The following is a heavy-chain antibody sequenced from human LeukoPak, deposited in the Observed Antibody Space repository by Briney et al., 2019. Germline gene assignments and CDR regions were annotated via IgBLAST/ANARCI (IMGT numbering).Heavy chain of an antibody. CDR2: IYYSGNT. V-gene: IGHV4-39*01. Sequence: SETLSLTCTVSGDSMRSSSYYWGWIRQPPGKGLEWIASIYYSGNTFHNPSLKSRVSISVDKSKNQFSMKLSSVTAADTAVYYCASGKSSGTQENWGQGTLVTVSS. CDR1: GDSMRSSSYY. J-gene: IGHJ4*02. D-gene: IGHD6-19*01. CDR3: ASGKSSGTQEN.